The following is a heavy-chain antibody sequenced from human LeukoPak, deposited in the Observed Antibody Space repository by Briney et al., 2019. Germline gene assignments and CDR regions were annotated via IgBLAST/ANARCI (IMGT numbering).Heavy chain of an antibody. D-gene: IGHD3-22*01. V-gene: IGHV5-51*01. J-gene: IGHJ6*02. Sequence: GESLKISCKGSGYSFTSYWIGWVRQMPGKGLEWMGIIYPGDSDTRYSPSFQGQVTISADKSISTAYLQWSSLKASDTAVYYCARHGASSGGNYYGMDVWGQGTTVTVSS. CDR2: IYPGDSDT. CDR1: GYSFTSYW. CDR3: ARHGASSGGNYYGMDV.